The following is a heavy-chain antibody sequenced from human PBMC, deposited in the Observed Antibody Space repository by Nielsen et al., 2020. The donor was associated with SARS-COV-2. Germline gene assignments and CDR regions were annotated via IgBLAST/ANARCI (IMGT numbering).Heavy chain of an antibody. CDR2: ISYDGSNK. CDR1: GFTFSSYA. J-gene: IGHJ6*02. D-gene: IGHD2-21*01. CDR3: ATYHISCSGDCLYYGMDV. V-gene: IGHV3-30-3*01. Sequence: GESLKISCAASGFTFSSYAMHWVRQAPGKGLEWVAVISYDGSNKYYADSVKGRFTISRDNSKNTLYLQMNSLRAEDTAVYYCATYHISCSGDCLYYGMDVWGQGTTVTVSS.